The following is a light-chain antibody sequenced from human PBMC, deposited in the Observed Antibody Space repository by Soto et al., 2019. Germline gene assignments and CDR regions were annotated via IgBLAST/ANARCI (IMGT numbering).Light chain of an antibody. CDR3: QQHNNWPKWT. V-gene: IGKV3-15*01. CDR1: QSVGNN. Sequence: ETVMTQSPATMSVSPGERATLACRASQSVGNNLAWYQQRPGQSPRLLIYGASIRATGIPARFSGSGSGTEFNLTISSLQSEDFAVYYCQQHNNWPKWTFGQGTKVEIK. CDR2: GAS. J-gene: IGKJ1*01.